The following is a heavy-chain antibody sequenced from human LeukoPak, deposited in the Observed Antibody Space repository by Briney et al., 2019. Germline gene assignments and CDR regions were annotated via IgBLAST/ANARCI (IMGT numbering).Heavy chain of an antibody. Sequence: GASVKVSCKASGYTFTSYGISWVRQAPGQGLEWMGWISAYNGNTNYAQKLQGRVTTTTDTSTSTAYMELRSLRSDDTAVYYCAREGSSGWYGSLADYWGQGTLVTVSS. CDR1: GYTFTSYG. D-gene: IGHD6-19*01. J-gene: IGHJ4*02. V-gene: IGHV1-18*01. CDR2: ISAYNGNT. CDR3: AREGSSGWYGSLADY.